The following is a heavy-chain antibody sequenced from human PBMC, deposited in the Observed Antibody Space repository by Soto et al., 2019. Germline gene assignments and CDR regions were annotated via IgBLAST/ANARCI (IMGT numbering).Heavy chain of an antibody. D-gene: IGHD3-16*01. CDR2: ISYDGDNK. J-gene: IGHJ6*02. CDR1: GFTFRNYA. CDR3: ARPWGQLSTYYYGMDT. V-gene: IGHV3-30-3*01. Sequence: QVQLVESGGGVVQPGRSRTLSCAASGFTFRNYAMHWVRQAPGKGLEWVATISYDGDNKYYTDSVKGPFTISRDNSKNTLYLQMNSLRPEDTVVYYCARPWGQLSTYYYGMDTWGQGTTVTVSS.